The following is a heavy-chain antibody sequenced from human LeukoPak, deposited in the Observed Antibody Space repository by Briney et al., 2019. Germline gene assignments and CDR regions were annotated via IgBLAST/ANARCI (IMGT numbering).Heavy chain of an antibody. Sequence: SETLSLTCTVSGDSISSYYWSWIRQPPGKGLEWIGYIYYSGSTNYNPSPKSRVTISVDTSKNQFSLKLSSVTAADTAVYYCARHGDDYGDYGSDPWGQGTLVTVSS. V-gene: IGHV4-59*08. J-gene: IGHJ5*02. D-gene: IGHD4-17*01. CDR3: ARHGDDYGDYGSDP. CDR1: GDSISSYY. CDR2: IYYSGST.